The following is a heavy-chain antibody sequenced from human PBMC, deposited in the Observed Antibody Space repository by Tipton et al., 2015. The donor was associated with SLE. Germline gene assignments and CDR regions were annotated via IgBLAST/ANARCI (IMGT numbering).Heavy chain of an antibody. J-gene: IGHJ6*03. CDR1: GFTFSSYS. CDR3: ARDHALVWFGELLSNYYYYMDV. D-gene: IGHD3-10*01. CDR2: ISSSSYI. Sequence: SLRLSCVASGFTFSSYSMNWVRQAPGKGLEWVSSISSSSYIYYADSVKGRFTISRDNAKNSLYLQMSTLRAEDTAVYYCARDHALVWFGELLSNYYYYMDVWGKGTTVTVSS. V-gene: IGHV3-21*01.